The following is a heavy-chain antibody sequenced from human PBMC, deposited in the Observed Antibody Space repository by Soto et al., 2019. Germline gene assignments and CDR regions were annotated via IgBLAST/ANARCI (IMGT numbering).Heavy chain of an antibody. Sequence: GESLKISCKGSGYSFTSYLIGWVRQMPGKGLEWMGIIYPGDSDTRYSPSFQGQVTISADKSISTAYLQWSSLKASDTAMYYCARNIRTRSVGFDYWGQGTLVTVSS. J-gene: IGHJ4*02. CDR3: ARNIRTRSVGFDY. V-gene: IGHV5-51*01. CDR1: GYSFTSYL. CDR2: IYPGDSDT. D-gene: IGHD2-2*01.